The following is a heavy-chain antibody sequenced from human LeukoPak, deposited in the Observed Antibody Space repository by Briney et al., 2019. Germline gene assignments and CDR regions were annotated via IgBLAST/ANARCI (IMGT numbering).Heavy chain of an antibody. D-gene: IGHD3-22*01. CDR3: AREDYYDSSGYLV. V-gene: IGHV1-69*04. J-gene: IGHJ4*02. Sequence: ASVKVSCKASGYTFTSYAMNWVRQAPGQGLEWMGRIIPILGIANYAQKFQGRVTITADKSTSTAYMELSSLRSEDTAVYYCAREDYYDSSGYLVWGQGTLVTVSS. CDR1: GYTFTSYA. CDR2: IIPILGIA.